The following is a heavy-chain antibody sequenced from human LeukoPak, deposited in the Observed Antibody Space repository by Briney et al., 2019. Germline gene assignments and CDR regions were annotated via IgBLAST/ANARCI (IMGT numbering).Heavy chain of an antibody. J-gene: IGHJ4*02. D-gene: IGHD6-13*01. CDR1: GFTFSSYN. Sequence: GGSLRLSCAASGFTFSSYNVNWVRQAPGKGLEWISYISLSTTSIYYADSVKGRFTISRDNAKNSLYLQMNSLRAEDTAVYYCAREPTYSSSWYTTCDFWGQGTLVTVSS. V-gene: IGHV3-48*01. CDR3: AREPTYSSSWYTTCDF. CDR2: ISLSTTSI.